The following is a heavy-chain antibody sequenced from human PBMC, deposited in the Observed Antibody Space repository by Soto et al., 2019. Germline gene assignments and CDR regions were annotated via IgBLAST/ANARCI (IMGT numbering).Heavy chain of an antibody. Sequence: SETLSLTCSVSGGSISGPYWSWIRQSPGKGLEWLGYVYYTGSTNYSPSLRSRVSISVDTSKNEFSLRLSSVTAADTAVYFCARSVAVPGAHIDYWGQGTQVTVSS. CDR2: VYYTGST. V-gene: IGHV4-59*11. D-gene: IGHD6-19*01. CDR1: GGSISGPY. J-gene: IGHJ4*02. CDR3: ARSVAVPGAHIDY.